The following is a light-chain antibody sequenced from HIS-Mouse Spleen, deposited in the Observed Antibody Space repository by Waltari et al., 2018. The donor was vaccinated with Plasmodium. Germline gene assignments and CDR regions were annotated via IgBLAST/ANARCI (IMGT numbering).Light chain of an antibody. CDR2: EDS. CDR1: ALPKKY. V-gene: IGLV3-10*01. Sequence: SYELTQPPSVSVSPGQTARITCSGDALPKKYAYWYLQKSGQAPVLVIDEDSKRPSGIPERFSGSSSGTMATLTISGAQVEDEADYYCYSTDSSGNHRVFGGGTKLTVL. CDR3: YSTDSSGNHRV. J-gene: IGLJ3*02.